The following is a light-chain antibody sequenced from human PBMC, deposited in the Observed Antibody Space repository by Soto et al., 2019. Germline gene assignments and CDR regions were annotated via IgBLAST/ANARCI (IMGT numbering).Light chain of an antibody. CDR3: QQCRNWPLT. V-gene: IGKV3-15*01. CDR2: DAS. CDR1: QNVYNN. J-gene: IGKJ4*01. Sequence: EIVMTQSPATLSVSPGEGATLSCKASQNVYNNLAWYQQRPGQPPRLLIYDASTRATGISARFSGSGYGTEFTLAISSLQSEYFADYFCQQCRNWPLTVGGGTKVEIK.